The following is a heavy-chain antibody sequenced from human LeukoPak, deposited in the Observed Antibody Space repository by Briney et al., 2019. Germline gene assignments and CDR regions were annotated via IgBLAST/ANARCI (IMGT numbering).Heavy chain of an antibody. CDR3: ARGPYSYDSSGAFDI. CDR2: ISSSGST. J-gene: IGHJ3*02. V-gene: IGHV4-39*07. CDR1: GGSISSSSYY. D-gene: IGHD3-22*01. Sequence: SETLSLTCTVSGGSISSSSYYWGWIRQPPGKGLEWIGRISSSGSTNYNPSLKSRVTISVDTSKNQFSLKLSSVTAADTAVYFCARGPYSYDSSGAFDIWGQGTMVTVSS.